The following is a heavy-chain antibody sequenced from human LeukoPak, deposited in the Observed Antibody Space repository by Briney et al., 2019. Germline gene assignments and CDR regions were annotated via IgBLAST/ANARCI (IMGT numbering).Heavy chain of an antibody. CDR1: GDSISSGNYY. Sequence: SETLSLTCTVSGDSISSGNYYWNWIRQPAGKGLEWIGRIWTDGGTNYKSSLKSRVAISMDTSKNQVSLSLSSVTAADTAVYYCARGSDRRGYQFKGFDYWGQGTLVTVSS. D-gene: IGHD3-22*01. CDR2: IWTDGGT. J-gene: IGHJ4*02. V-gene: IGHV4-61*02. CDR3: ARGSDRRGYQFKGFDY.